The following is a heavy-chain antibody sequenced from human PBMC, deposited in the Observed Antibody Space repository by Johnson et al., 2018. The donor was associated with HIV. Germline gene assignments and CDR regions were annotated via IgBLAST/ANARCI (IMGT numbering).Heavy chain of an antibody. D-gene: IGHD3-3*01. CDR3: AREGYYNFWSGADAFDI. Sequence: EQLVESGGGVVQPGRSLRLSCAASGFTFSYYAMHWVRQAPVKGLEWVSAISGSGGSTYYADSVKGRFTISRDNSKNTLYLQMNSLRAEDTAVYYCAREGYYNFWSGADAFDIWGQGTMVTVSS. V-gene: IGHV3-23*04. CDR1: GFTFSYYA. J-gene: IGHJ3*02. CDR2: ISGSGGST.